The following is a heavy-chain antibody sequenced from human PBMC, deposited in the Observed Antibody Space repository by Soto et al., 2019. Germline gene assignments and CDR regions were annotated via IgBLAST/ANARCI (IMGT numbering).Heavy chain of an antibody. CDR2: ISGSGDDT. J-gene: IGHJ4*02. CDR1: GFTFSNFA. CDR3: ANPIPKTGTTFGF. Sequence: GGSLRLSCVASGFTFSNFAMAWVRQAPGEGLEWVSAISGSGDDTFYADSMKGRFTISRDNSKYTLYLQINSLRAEDTAVYYCANPIPKTGTTFGFWGQGTLVTVSS. V-gene: IGHV3-23*01. D-gene: IGHD1-1*01.